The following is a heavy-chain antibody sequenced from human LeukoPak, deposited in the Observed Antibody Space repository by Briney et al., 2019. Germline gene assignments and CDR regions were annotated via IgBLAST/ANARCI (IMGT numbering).Heavy chain of an antibody. CDR2: IYSGGST. CDR1: GFTFSSYA. CDR3: ASAFDAFDI. J-gene: IGHJ3*02. V-gene: IGHV3-23*03. Sequence: PGGSLRLSCAASGFTFSSYAMSWVRQAPGKGLEWVSVIYSGGSTYYADSVKGRFTISRDNAKNSLYLQMNSLRAEDTAVYYCASAFDAFDIWGQGTMVTVSS.